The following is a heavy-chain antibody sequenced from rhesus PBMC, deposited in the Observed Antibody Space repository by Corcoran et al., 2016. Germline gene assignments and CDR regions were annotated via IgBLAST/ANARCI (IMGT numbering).Heavy chain of an antibody. CDR1: GGSISSSYG. V-gene: IGHV4S7*01. D-gene: IGHD3-28*01. CDR2: IYGSIGST. J-gene: IGHJ5-2*02. Sequence: QVQLQESGPGLVKPSETLSLTCAVSGGSISSSYGWTWLRQPPGKGLEWIGPIYGSIGSTYYNPALKSRVTISKDTSKNQFSLKLSSVTAADTAVYYCAREVTPILVIDVWGRGVLVTVSS. CDR3: AREVTPILVIDV.